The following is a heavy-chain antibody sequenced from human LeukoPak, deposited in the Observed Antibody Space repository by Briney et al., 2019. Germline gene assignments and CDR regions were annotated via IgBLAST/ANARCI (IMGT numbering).Heavy chain of an antibody. CDR1: GGSISSYY. CDR2: IYYSGST. V-gene: IGHV4-59*01. Sequence: SETLSLTCTVSGGSISSYYWSWIRQPPGKGLEWIEYIYYSGSTNYNPSLKSRVTISVDTSKNQFSLKLSSVTAADTAVYYCARDPRDAWFDPWGQGTLVTASS. J-gene: IGHJ5*02. CDR3: ARDPRDAWFDP.